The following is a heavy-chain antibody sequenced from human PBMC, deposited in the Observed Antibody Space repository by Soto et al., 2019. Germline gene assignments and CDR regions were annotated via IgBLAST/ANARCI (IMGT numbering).Heavy chain of an antibody. CDR3: ARHEQFYYYYYGMDV. Sequence: PGESLKISCKASGYSFTTYWIAWVRQMPGKGLEWMGIINPGDSNIRYSPSFQGQVTISADNSISTAYLQWSSLKASDTAMYYCARHEQFYYYYYGMDVWGQGTVVTVSS. J-gene: IGHJ6*02. CDR1: GYSFTTYW. V-gene: IGHV5-51*01. CDR2: INPGDSNI. D-gene: IGHD4-4*01.